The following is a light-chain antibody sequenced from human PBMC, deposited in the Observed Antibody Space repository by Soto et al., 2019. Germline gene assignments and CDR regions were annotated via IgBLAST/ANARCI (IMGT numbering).Light chain of an antibody. CDR1: QSVSSN. CDR3: QQRSDWLPIT. J-gene: IGKJ5*01. V-gene: IGKV3-11*01. Sequence: EIVMTQSPATLSVSPGERATLSCRASQSVSSNLAWYQQKPGQAPRLLIYGASSRATGIPDRFSGGGSGTDFTLTISSLEPEDFAVYYCQQRSDWLPITFGQGTRLEIK. CDR2: GAS.